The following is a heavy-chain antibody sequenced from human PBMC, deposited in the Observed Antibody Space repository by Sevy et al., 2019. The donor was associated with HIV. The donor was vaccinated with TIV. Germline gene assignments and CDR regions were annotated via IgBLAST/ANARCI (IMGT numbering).Heavy chain of an antibody. CDR2: IIPIFGTA. CDR3: NIVGATGPGDFDY. CDR1: GGTFSSYA. Sequence: ASVKVSCKASGGTFSSYAISWVRQAPGQGLEWMGGIIPIFGTANYAQKFQGRVTITADESTSTAYMELSSLRSEDTAVYYCNIVGATGPGDFDYWGQGTLVTVSS. D-gene: IGHD1-26*01. J-gene: IGHJ4*02. V-gene: IGHV1-69*13.